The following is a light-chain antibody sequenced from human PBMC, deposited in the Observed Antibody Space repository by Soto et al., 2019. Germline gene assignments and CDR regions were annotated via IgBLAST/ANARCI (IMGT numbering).Light chain of an antibody. CDR3: QQYNNWPPYT. Sequence: EIVMTQSPATLSVSPGESATLSCRASQSVSSNLAWYQQKPRQAPRLLIYGASTRATGIPARFSGSGSGTECTLTISSLQSEDFAVYYCQQYNNWPPYTFGQGTKLEIK. V-gene: IGKV3-15*01. CDR2: GAS. CDR1: QSVSSN. J-gene: IGKJ2*01.